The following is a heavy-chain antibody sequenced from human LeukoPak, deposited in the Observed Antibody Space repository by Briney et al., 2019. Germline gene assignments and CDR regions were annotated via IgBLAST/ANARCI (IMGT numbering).Heavy chain of an antibody. CDR1: GFSFGSHA. V-gene: IGHV3-30*14. Sequence: GGSLRLSCVASGFSFGSHAMHWVRQTPGKGLEWLVVTSYDGSRQYYADSVKGRFTISRDNSKNTLYLQMNSLRAEDTAVYYCARGLFFDYWGQGTLITVSS. J-gene: IGHJ4*02. CDR3: ARGLFFDY. CDR2: TSYDGSRQ.